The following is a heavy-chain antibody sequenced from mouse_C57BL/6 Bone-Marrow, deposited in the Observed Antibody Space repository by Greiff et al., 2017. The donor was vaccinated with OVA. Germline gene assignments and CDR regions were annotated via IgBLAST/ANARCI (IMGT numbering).Heavy chain of an antibody. D-gene: IGHD2-5*01. V-gene: IGHV1-9*01. CDR3: ARSYYSNFAWFAY. CDR2: ILPGSGST. Sequence: VKLMESGAELMKPGASVKLSCKATGYTFTGYWIEWVKQRPGHGLEWIGEILPGSGSTNNNDKFKGKPTFTADTSSNTAYMQLTSLTTKDSAIYYCARSYYSNFAWFAYWGQGTLVTVSA. CDR1: GYTFTGYW. J-gene: IGHJ3*01.